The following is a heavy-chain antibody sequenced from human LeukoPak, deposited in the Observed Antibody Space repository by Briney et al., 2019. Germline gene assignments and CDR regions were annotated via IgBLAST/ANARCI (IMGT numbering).Heavy chain of an antibody. CDR3: ARDRGVTQTLLN. CDR1: GGSFSGYY. Sequence: SETLSLTCAVYGGSFSGYYWSWIRQPPGKGLEWIGEINHSGSTNYNPSLKSRVTISVDTSKNQFSLKLSPVTAADTAVYYCARDRGVTQTLLNWGQGTLVTVSS. CDR2: INHSGST. D-gene: IGHD2-21*02. V-gene: IGHV4-34*01. J-gene: IGHJ4*02.